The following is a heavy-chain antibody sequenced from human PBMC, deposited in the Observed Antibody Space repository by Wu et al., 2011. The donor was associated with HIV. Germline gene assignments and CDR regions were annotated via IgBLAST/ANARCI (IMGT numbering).Heavy chain of an antibody. J-gene: IGHJ5*02. CDR2: STLTVWH. D-gene: IGHD3-9*01. Sequence: VSCKLLDTPSPATIYDWVRQALDKGLSGWDGSTLTVWHRLCTELQGRVTMTRDTSISTAYMELSRLRSDDMAVYYCAREPYDILTDTGGWFDPWGQGTLVTVSS. CDR3: AREPYDILTDTGGWFDP. V-gene: IGHV1-2*02. CDR1: DTPSPAT.